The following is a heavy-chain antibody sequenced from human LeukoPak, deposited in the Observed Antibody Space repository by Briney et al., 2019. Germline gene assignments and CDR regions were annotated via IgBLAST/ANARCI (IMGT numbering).Heavy chain of an antibody. V-gene: IGHV1-2*02. Sequence: ASVKVSCKASGYTFTGYYMHWVRQAPGQGLEWMGWINPNSGGTNYAQKFQGRVTMTRDTSISTAYMELSRLRSDDTAVYYCAREVPMTTVTTTSDAFDIWGQGTMVTVSS. CDR1: GYTFTGYY. CDR2: INPNSGGT. D-gene: IGHD4-17*01. CDR3: AREVPMTTVTTTSDAFDI. J-gene: IGHJ3*02.